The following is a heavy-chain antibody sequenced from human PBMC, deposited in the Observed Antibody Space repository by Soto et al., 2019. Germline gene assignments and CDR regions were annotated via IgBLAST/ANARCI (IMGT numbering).Heavy chain of an antibody. CDR2: ISSSSSTI. CDR3: ANLVLRRVFAHGDSTLEGRAVVGAQTRRQTRNPLKPLP. V-gene: IGHV3-48*01. Sequence: PGGSLRLSCAASGFTFSSYSMNWVRQDPGKGLEWVSYISSSSSTIYYADSVKGRFTISRDNAKNSLYLQMNSRVGGGHRGQPQANLVLRRVFAHGDSTLEGRAVVGAQTRRQTRNPLKPLPWG. D-gene: IGHD4-17*01. CDR1: GFTFSSYS. J-gene: IGHJ5*02.